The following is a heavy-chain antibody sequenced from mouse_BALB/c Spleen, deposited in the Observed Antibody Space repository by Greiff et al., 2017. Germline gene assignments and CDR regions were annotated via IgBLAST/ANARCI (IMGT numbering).Heavy chain of an antibody. CDR3: ARMDGYDGYYFDY. CDR1: GFTFSSFG. D-gene: IGHD2-2*01. Sequence: LVESGGGLVQPGGSRKLSCAASGFTFSSFGMHWVRQAPEKGLEWVAYISSGSSTIYYADTVKGRFTISRDNPKNTLFLQMTSLRSEDTAMYYCARMDGYDGYYFDYWGQGTTLTVSS. CDR2: ISSGSSTI. J-gene: IGHJ2*01. V-gene: IGHV5-17*02.